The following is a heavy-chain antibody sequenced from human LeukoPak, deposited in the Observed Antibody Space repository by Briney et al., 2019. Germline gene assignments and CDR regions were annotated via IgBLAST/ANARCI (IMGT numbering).Heavy chain of an antibody. V-gene: IGHV4-4*07. CDR1: GGSISSYY. J-gene: IGHJ4*02. D-gene: IGHD6-13*01. Sequence: SETLSLTCTVSGGSISSYYWSWIRQPAGKGLEWIGRIYTSGSTNYNPSLKSRVTMSVDTSKNQFSLKLSSVTASDTAVYHCARGGRMGSSWYWKALTADYWGQETLVTVPS. CDR2: IYTSGST. CDR3: ARGGRMGSSWYWKALTADY.